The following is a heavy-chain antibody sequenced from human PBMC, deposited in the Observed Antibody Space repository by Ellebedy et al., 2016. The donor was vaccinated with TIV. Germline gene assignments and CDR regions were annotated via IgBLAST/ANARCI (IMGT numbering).Heavy chain of an antibody. J-gene: IGHJ5*02. D-gene: IGHD4-17*01. CDR2: IRQEGDEI. CDR3: ARRASYGDYAVQVNPWFDP. CDR1: GFNSRSYW. V-gene: IGHV3-7*01. Sequence: PGGSLRLSCAASGFNSRSYWTTWVRQAPGKGLEWVAKIRQEGDEIYYVESVKGRFTISRDNAKNSLFLQMNSLRVEDTAVYYCARRASYGDYAVQVNPWFDPWGQGTLVTVSS.